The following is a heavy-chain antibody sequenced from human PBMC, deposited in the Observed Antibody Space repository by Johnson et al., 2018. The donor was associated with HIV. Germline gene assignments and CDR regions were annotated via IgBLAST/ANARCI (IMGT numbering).Heavy chain of an antibody. D-gene: IGHD6-6*01. CDR2: IYSGGST. Sequence: EQLVESGGGLIQPGGSLRLSCAASGFTVSSNYMSWVRQAPGKGLEWVSVIYSGGSTYYADSVKGRFTISRDNAKNSLYLQMNSLKTDDTAMYYCTTASSPTLLDAFDIWGQGTMVTVSS. CDR1: GFTVSSNY. J-gene: IGHJ3*02. V-gene: IGHV3-53*01. CDR3: TTASSPTLLDAFDI.